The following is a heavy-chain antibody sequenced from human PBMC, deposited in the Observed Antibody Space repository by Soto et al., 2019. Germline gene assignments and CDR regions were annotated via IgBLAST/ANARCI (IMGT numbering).Heavy chain of an antibody. J-gene: IGHJ6*02. D-gene: IGHD6-19*01. CDR2: ISACGDSM. Sequence: GGALRVSCAPSQICFSSYEINWIRLAPGKGLEWISYISACGDSMYYADAVKSRFAISRDNAKNSLYLQMNSLRVEDTAVYYCARDQEVHDSRGHKIRAMDVWGQGTTVTVSS. V-gene: IGHV3-48*03. CDR1: QICFSSYE. CDR3: ARDQEVHDSRGHKIRAMDV.